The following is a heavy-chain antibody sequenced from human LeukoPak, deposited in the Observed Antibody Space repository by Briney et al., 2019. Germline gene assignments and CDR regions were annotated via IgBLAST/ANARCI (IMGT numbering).Heavy chain of an antibody. CDR1: GFTFSSYA. Sequence: GGSLRLSCAASGFTFSSYAMSWVRQAPGKGLEWVSAISGSGSSTYYADSVKGRFTISRDNSKNTLYLQMNRLRAEDTAVYYCAKDGTRTTVTSFDYWGQGTLVTVSS. CDR3: AKDGTRTTVTSFDY. J-gene: IGHJ4*02. CDR2: ISGSGSST. V-gene: IGHV3-23*01. D-gene: IGHD4-17*01.